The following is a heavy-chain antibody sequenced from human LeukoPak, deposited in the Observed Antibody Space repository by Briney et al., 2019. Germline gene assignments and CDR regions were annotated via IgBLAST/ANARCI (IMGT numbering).Heavy chain of an antibody. J-gene: IGHJ4*02. Sequence: SETLSLTCAVYGGSFSGYYWSWIRQPPGKGLEWIGEINHSGSTNYNPSLKSRVTISVDTYKNQFSLKLSSVTAADTAVYYCARYFPGNSSSLAYFDYWGQGTLVTVSS. D-gene: IGHD6-6*01. CDR1: GGSFSGYY. V-gene: IGHV4-34*01. CDR3: ARYFPGNSSSLAYFDY. CDR2: INHSGST.